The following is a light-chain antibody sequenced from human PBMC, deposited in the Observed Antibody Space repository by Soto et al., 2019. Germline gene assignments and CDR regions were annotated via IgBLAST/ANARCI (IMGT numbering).Light chain of an antibody. CDR3: QQYGGSPPYT. CDR2: GAS. Sequence: VLTQSPGTLSLSPGERATISCRASQTITSSYLAWYQHKPGQAPRLLIYGASSRATGIPHRFSGSGSGTDFTLDISRLETEDCGVYYCQQYGGSPPYTFGQGTRLESK. J-gene: IGKJ2*01. CDR1: QTITSSY. V-gene: IGKV3-20*01.